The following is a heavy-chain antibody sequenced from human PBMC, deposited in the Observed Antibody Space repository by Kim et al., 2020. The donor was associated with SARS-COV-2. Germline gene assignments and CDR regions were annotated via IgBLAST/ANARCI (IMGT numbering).Heavy chain of an antibody. Sequence: KGRFTISRDNAKNTLYLQMKSRRAEETAVYYCAKDTYGILTGYYTKAFDIWGQGTMVTVSS. V-gene: IGHV3-23*01. J-gene: IGHJ3*02. D-gene: IGHD3-9*01. CDR3: AKDTYGILTGYYTKAFDI.